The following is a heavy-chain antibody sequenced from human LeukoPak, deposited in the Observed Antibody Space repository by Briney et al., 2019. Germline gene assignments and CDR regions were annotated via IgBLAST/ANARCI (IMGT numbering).Heavy chain of an antibody. CDR3: AKVPYYDILTGSFFDY. D-gene: IGHD3-9*01. CDR2: ISGDGRDT. V-gene: IGHV3-23*01. J-gene: IGHJ4*02. Sequence: GGSLRLSCAASGFSFSSFGMSWVRQAPGRGLQWVSSISGDGRDTFYADSVKGRFTVSRDNPKNTLYLQMNSLRAEDTAVYYCAKVPYYDILTGSFFDYWGQGTLVTISS. CDR1: GFSFSSFG.